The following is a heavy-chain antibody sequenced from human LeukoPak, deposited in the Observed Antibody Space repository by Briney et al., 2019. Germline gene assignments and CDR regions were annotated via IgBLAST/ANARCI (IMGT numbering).Heavy chain of an antibody. J-gene: IGHJ2*01. CDR3: AKDPHSHYYDSSGYEWYFDP. V-gene: IGHV3-23*01. Sequence: SGGSLRLSCAASGLTFSTYAMSWVRQAPGKGLEWVSAISGSGGSTYYADSVKGRFTISRDNSKNTLYLQMNSLRAEDTAVYYCAKDPHSHYYDSSGYEWYFDPWGRGTLVTVSS. CDR1: GLTFSTYA. CDR2: ISGSGGST. D-gene: IGHD3-22*01.